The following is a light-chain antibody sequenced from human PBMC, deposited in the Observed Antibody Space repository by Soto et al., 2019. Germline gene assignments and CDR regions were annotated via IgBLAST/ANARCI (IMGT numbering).Light chain of an antibody. CDR1: ESVSSN. CDR2: GAS. V-gene: IGKV3-15*01. CDR3: QQYNSLPPIT. J-gene: IGKJ5*01. Sequence: IVMTKTPATLSVSPGERATLSCRASESVSSNLAWYQQRPGQAPRLVIYGASTRATGIPARFSGGGSGTEFTLTISSLQSEDFAVYYCQQYNSLPPITFGQGRRLEIK.